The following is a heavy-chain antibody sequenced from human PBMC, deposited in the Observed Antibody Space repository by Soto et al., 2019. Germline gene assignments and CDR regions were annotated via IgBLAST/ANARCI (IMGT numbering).Heavy chain of an antibody. CDR2: ILSDEINK. D-gene: IGHD6-13*01. CDR3: AIIATSGGGDDFDI. Sequence: QVQLVESGGGVVQPGRSLRLSCAASGFTFSNYAMHWVRQAPGKGLEWVAAILSDEINKYSADSVKGRFTISRDNSKNALYLQMIILRPEDTAVYYCAIIATSGGGDDFDIWGQGTMVTVSS. J-gene: IGHJ3*02. CDR1: GFTFSNYA. V-gene: IGHV3-30-3*01.